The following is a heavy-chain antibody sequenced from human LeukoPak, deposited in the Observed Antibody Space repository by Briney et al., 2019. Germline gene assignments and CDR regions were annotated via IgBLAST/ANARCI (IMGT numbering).Heavy chain of an antibody. V-gene: IGHV1-18*01. CDR1: GDTFTSKG. J-gene: IGHJ3*02. Sequence: ASVKVSCKASGDTFTSKGFTWVRQAPGQGLEWMGWIGAYSGNTNYAQKFQGRVTMITDTSTTTVYIELRSLRSDDTAVYYCARLSIFGVITHEAFDMWGQGTMVTVSS. CDR3: ARLSIFGVITHEAFDM. D-gene: IGHD3-3*01. CDR2: IGAYSGNT.